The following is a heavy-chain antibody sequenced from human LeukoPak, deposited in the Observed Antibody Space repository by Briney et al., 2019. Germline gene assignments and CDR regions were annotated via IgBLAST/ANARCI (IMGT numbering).Heavy chain of an antibody. CDR2: IIPILGIA. V-gene: IGHV1-69*04. Sequence: SVKVSCKASGGTLSSYTICWVRQAPGQGLEWMGRIIPILGIANYAQKFQGRVTITADKSTSTAYMELSSLRSEDTAMYYCARDSSSWYPFDYWGQGTLVTVPS. D-gene: IGHD6-13*01. CDR3: ARDSSSWYPFDY. CDR1: GGTLSSYT. J-gene: IGHJ4*02.